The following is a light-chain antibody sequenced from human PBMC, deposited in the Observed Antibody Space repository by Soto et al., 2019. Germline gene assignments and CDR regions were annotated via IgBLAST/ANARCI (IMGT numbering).Light chain of an antibody. CDR3: CSYAGSSSYV. J-gene: IGLJ1*01. CDR2: EGS. Sequence: QSALTQPASVSGSPGQSITISCTGTSSDVGSYNFVSWYQQHPGKAPKLMISEGSKRPSGVSNRFSGSKSGNTASLTISGLQAEDEADYYCCSYAGSSSYVFGTGTKLTVL. CDR1: SSDVGSYNF. V-gene: IGLV2-23*01.